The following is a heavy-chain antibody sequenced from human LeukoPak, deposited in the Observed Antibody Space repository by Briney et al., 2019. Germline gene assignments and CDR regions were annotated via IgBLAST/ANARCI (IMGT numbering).Heavy chain of an antibody. V-gene: IGHV3-30*18. CDR2: ISYDGSNK. CDR3: AKGKKTEGKYKLRFLAGYCDY. Sequence: PGGSLRLSCAASGFTFSSYGMHWVRQAPGKGLEWVAVISYDGSNKYYADSVKGRFTISRANSKNTLYLQMNSLKAEATAAYYCAKGKKTEGKYKLRFLAGYCDYWGQGTGIPVSP. J-gene: IGHJ4*02. D-gene: IGHD3-3*01. CDR1: GFTFSSYG.